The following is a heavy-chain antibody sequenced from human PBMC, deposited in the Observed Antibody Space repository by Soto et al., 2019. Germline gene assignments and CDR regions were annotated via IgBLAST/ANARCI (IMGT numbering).Heavy chain of an antibody. CDR2: IWYDGSNK. J-gene: IGHJ5*02. CDR3: ARDQAAAGRLRYWFDP. Sequence: SLRLSCAASGFTFSSYGMHWVRQAPGKGLEWVAVIWYDGSNKYYADSVKGRFTISRDNSKNTLYLQMNSLRAEDTAVYYCARDQAAAGRLRYWFDPWGQGTLVTVSS. CDR1: GFTFSSYG. V-gene: IGHV3-33*01. D-gene: IGHD6-13*01.